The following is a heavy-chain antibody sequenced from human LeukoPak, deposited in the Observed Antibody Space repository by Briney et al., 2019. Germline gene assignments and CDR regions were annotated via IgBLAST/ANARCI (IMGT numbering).Heavy chain of an antibody. CDR1: GYSFTSYW. CDR2: IYPGDSDT. D-gene: IGHD2-15*01. J-gene: IGHJ4*02. V-gene: IGHV5-51*01. CDR3: ARQIRYCSGGSCYRYFDY. Sequence: GESLKISCKGSGYSFTSYWIGWVRQLPGKGLEWMGIIYPGDSDTSYSPSFQGQVTISADKSISPAYLQWSSLKASDTTMYCCARQIRYCSGGSCYRYFDYWGQGTLVTVSS.